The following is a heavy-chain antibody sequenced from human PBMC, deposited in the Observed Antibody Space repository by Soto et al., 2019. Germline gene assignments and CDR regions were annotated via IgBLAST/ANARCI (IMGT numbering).Heavy chain of an antibody. V-gene: IGHV4-59*08. J-gene: IGHJ3*02. CDR1: GGSISSYY. Sequence: SETLSLTCTVSGGSISSYYWSWIRQPPGKGLEWIGYIYYSGSTNYNPSLKSRVTISVDTSKNQFSLKLSSVTAADTAVYYCARHPYSGSYHTDAFDIWGQGTMVTVSS. D-gene: IGHD1-26*01. CDR2: IYYSGST. CDR3: ARHPYSGSYHTDAFDI.